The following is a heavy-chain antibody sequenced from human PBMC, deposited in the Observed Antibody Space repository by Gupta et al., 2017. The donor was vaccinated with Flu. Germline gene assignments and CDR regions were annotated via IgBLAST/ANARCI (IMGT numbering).Heavy chain of an antibody. CDR3: ANFKTDHSSAWYYFDY. CDR1: GFSLSTYAVG. Sequence: QITLKESGPTLVKPTQTLTLTCNFSGFSLSTYAVGVGWIRQPPGKALEWLALIYWDDDRRYSPSLKSRLTITKDTSKKQVVLTMTNRDPVDTATYYCANFKTDHSSAWYYFDYWGQGTLVTVSS. CDR2: IYWDDDR. V-gene: IGHV2-5*02. J-gene: IGHJ4*02. D-gene: IGHD6-13*01.